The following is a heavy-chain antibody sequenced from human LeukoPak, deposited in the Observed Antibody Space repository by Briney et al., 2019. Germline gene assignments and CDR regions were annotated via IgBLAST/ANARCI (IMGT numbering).Heavy chain of an antibody. CDR3: AKEWQQLVPDDYYYYYGMDV. V-gene: IGHV3-30*18. Sequence: GGSLRLSCAASGFTFSSYGMHWVRQAPGKGLEWVAVISYEGSNKYYADSVKGRFTISRDNSKNTLYLQMNSLRAEDTAVYYCAKEWQQLVPDDYYYYYGMDVWGQGTTVTVSS. CDR2: ISYEGSNK. CDR1: GFTFSSYG. D-gene: IGHD6-13*01. J-gene: IGHJ6*02.